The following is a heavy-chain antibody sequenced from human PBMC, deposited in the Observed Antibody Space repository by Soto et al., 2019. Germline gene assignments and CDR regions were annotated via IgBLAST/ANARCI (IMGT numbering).Heavy chain of an antibody. CDR3: ARDEAAGRDY. Sequence: GGLRLSCAASGFTFSSYSMNWVRQAPGKGLEWVSSISSSSSYIYYADSVKGRFTISRDNAKNSLYLQMNSLRAEDTAVYYCARDEAAGRDYWGQGTLVTVSS. V-gene: IGHV3-21*01. D-gene: IGHD6-13*01. CDR1: GFTFSSYS. CDR2: ISSSSSYI. J-gene: IGHJ4*02.